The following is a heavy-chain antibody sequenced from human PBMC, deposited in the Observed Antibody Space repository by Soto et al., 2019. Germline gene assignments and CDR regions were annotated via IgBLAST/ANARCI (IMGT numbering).Heavy chain of an antibody. Sequence: QVQLVQSGAEVKKPGSSVKVSCKASGGTFSSYTISWVRQAPGQGLEWMGRIIPILGIANYAQKFQGRVTITADKSTSTAYMELSSLRSEDTAVYYCARGPRGSWYAGMDVWGQGTTVTVSS. CDR1: GGTFSSYT. CDR2: IIPILGIA. D-gene: IGHD6-13*01. CDR3: ARGPRGSWYAGMDV. J-gene: IGHJ6*02. V-gene: IGHV1-69*02.